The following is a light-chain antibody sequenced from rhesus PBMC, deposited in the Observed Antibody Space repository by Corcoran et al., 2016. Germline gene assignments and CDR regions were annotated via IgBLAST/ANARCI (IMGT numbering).Light chain of an antibody. CDR2: DAS. J-gene: IGKJ3*01. CDR3: QQHNSYPFT. Sequence: DIQMTQSPSSLSASVGDTVTITCQASQGISKYLAWYQQKPGRAPKFLIYDASTLQSWVPSRFSGSGSGTVFSLTISSLQPEDFATYYCQQHNSYPFTFGPGTKLDI. V-gene: IGKV1-25*01. CDR1: QGISKY.